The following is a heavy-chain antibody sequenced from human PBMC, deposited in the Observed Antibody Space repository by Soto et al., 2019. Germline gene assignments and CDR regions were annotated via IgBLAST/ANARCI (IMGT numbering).Heavy chain of an antibody. CDR2: IYYSGST. CDR1: GGSISSGDYY. CDR3: ARGPTYYYGSGSPPPFDY. J-gene: IGHJ4*02. V-gene: IGHV4-30-4*01. D-gene: IGHD3-10*01. Sequence: SETLSLTCTVSGGSISSGDYYWSWIRQPPGKGLEWIGYIYYSGSTYYNPSLKSRVTRSVDTSKNQFSLNLSSVTAADTAVYYCARGPTYYYGSGSPPPFDYWGQGTLVTVSS.